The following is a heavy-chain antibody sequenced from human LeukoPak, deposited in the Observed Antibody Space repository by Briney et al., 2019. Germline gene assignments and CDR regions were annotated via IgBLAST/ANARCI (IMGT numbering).Heavy chain of an antibody. CDR3: ARARAAMVRGGPLTD. V-gene: IGHV1-69*13. CDR2: IIPIFGTA. D-gene: IGHD3-10*01. CDR1: GGTFSSYA. J-gene: IGHJ4*02. Sequence: GASVKVSCKASGGTFSSYAISWVRQAPGQGLEWMGGIIPIFGTANYAQRFQGRVTITADESTSTAYMELSSLRSEDTAVYYCARARAAMVRGGPLTDWGQGTLVTVSS.